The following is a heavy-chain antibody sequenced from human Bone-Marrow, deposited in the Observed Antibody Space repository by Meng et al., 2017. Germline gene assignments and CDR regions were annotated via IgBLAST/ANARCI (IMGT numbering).Heavy chain of an antibody. V-gene: IGHV1-69*05. CDR2: IIPIFGTA. J-gene: IGHJ6*02. D-gene: IGHD6-13*01. CDR3: ARGGPSSSWYPTRYYYGMDV. Sequence: SVKVSCKASGGTFSSYAISWVRQATGQGLEWMGGIIPIFGTANYAQKFQGRVTITTDESTSTAYMELSSLRSEDTAVYYCARGGPSSSWYPTRYYYGMDVWGQGTTVTVSS. CDR1: GGTFSSYA.